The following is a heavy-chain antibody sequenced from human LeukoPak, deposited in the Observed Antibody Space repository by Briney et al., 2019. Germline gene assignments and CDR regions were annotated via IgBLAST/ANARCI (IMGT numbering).Heavy chain of an antibody. CDR3: ARDRRGDDSSGYYLDY. J-gene: IGHJ4*02. V-gene: IGHV1-2*02. CDR2: INPNSGGT. CDR1: GYTFTGYY. Sequence: ASVKVSCKASGYTFTGYYMHWVRQAPGQGLEWMGWINPNSGGTNYAQKFQGRVTMTRDTSISTAYMELSRLRSDDTAVYYCARDRRGDDSSGYYLDYWGQGTLVTVSS. D-gene: IGHD3-22*01.